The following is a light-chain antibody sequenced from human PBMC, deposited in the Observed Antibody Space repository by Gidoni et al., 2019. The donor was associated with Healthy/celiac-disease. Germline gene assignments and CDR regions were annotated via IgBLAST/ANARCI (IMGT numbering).Light chain of an antibody. Sequence: DIVMTQSPDSLAVSLGERATINCKSSQSVLYSSNNKNYLAWYQQKPGQPPKLLIYWASTRESGVPDRFSGSGSGTDFTLTISSLQAEDVAVYYCQQYYSTPSQFGQXTKVEIK. V-gene: IGKV4-1*01. CDR1: QSVLYSSNNKNY. CDR2: WAS. CDR3: QQYYSTPSQ. J-gene: IGKJ1*01.